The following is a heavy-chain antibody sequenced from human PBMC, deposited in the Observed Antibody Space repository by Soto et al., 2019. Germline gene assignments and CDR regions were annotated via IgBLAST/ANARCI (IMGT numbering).Heavy chain of an antibody. CDR2: IKQDGSEK. CDR1: GFTFSNYW. Sequence: EVQLVESGGGLVQPGASLRLSCAASGFTFSNYWMSWVRQAPGKGLEWVANIKQDGSEKYYVDSVKGRFTISRDNAKNSLYLQMNSLRAEDTAVYYCAREPASVDYWGQGTLVTVSS. CDR3: AREPASVDY. J-gene: IGHJ4*02. V-gene: IGHV3-7*01.